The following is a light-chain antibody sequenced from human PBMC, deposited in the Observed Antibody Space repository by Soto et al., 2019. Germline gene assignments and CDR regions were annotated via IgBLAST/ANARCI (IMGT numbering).Light chain of an antibody. V-gene: IGLV4-69*01. CDR2: VHSDGSH. CDR3: QTWGTGIQV. CDR1: SGHSSYA. J-gene: IGLJ2*01. Sequence: QPVLTQSPSASASLGASVKLTCTLSSGHSSYAIAWHQQQPEKGPRYLTKVHSDGSHSKGDGIPDRFSGSSSGAERYLTISSLQSEDEADYYCQTWGTGIQVFGGGTKLTVL.